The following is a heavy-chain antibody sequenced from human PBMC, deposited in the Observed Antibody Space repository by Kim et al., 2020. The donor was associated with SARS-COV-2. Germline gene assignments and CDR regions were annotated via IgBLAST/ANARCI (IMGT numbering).Heavy chain of an antibody. Sequence: GGSLRLSCAASGFTFSSYWMHWVRQAPGKGLVWVSRISSDGSRITYADSVKGRFTISRDNAKNTLYLQMNSLRAEDTAVYYCARGHLGELSSNDYWGQGT. CDR3: ARGHLGELSSNDY. D-gene: IGHD3-16*02. CDR2: ISSDGSRI. CDR1: GFTFSSYW. V-gene: IGHV3-74*01. J-gene: IGHJ4*02.